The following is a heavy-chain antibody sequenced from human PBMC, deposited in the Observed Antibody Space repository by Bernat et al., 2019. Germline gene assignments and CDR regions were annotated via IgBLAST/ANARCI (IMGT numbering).Heavy chain of an antibody. J-gene: IGHJ5*02. CDR3: ARDRGVVGATTGYFDP. Sequence: QVQLVESGGGVVQPGRSLRLSCAASGFTFSSYAMHWVRQAPGRGLEWVAQISYDGNNQYYADSVKGRFTISRDNFKDTLYLQMNSLRTEDTAVYYCARDRGVVGATTGYFDPWGQGTLVTVSS. CDR2: ISYDGNNQ. V-gene: IGHV3-30-3*01. CDR1: GFTFSSYA. D-gene: IGHD1-26*01.